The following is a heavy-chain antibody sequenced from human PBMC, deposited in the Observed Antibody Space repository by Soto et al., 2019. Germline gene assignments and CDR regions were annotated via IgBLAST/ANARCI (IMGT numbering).Heavy chain of an antibody. Sequence: GGSLRLSWAASGFTFGNHWMSWVRQARGKGLEWVANINQDGSEKHYVDSVKGRFIISRDNAKNSLYLQMDSLRAEDTAIYYCARGIFGVVTIDYWGQGT. CDR2: INQDGSEK. CDR1: GFTFGNHW. D-gene: IGHD3-3*01. J-gene: IGHJ4*02. V-gene: IGHV3-7*01. CDR3: ARGIFGVVTIDY.